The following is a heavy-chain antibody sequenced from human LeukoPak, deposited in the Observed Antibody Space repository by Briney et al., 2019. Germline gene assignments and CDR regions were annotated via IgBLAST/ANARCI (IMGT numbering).Heavy chain of an antibody. Sequence: PGGSLRLSCAASGFTFSSYNMNWVRQAPGKGLEWVSSISSSSSYIYYADSVKGRFTISRDNAKNSLYLQMNSLRAEDTAVYYCARGTLHRDYRPNAFDIWGQGTMVTVSS. CDR3: ARGTLHRDYRPNAFDI. D-gene: IGHD4-11*01. J-gene: IGHJ3*02. V-gene: IGHV3-21*01. CDR1: GFTFSSYN. CDR2: ISSSSSYI.